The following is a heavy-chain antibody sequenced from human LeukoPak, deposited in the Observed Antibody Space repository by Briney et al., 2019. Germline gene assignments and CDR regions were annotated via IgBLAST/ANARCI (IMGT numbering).Heavy chain of an antibody. CDR1: GGSFSGYY. V-gene: IGHV4-34*01. J-gene: IGHJ4*02. CDR3: AGLDPRKYFDY. CDR2: INHSGST. Sequence: PSETLSLTWAVYGGSFSGYYWSWIRQPPGKGLEWIGEINHSGSTNYNPSLKSRVTISVDTSKTQFSLKLSSVTAADTAVYYCAGLDPRKYFDYWGQGTLVTVSS. D-gene: IGHD1-14*01.